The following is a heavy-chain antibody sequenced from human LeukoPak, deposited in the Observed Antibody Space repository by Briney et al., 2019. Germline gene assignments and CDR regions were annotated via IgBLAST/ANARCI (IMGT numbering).Heavy chain of an antibody. J-gene: IGHJ4*02. CDR1: GFTFDDYA. CDR3: ARCRHSYDSSGFPHY. D-gene: IGHD3-22*01. V-gene: IGHV3-9*01. Sequence: GGSLRLSCAASGFTFDDYAMHWVRQAPGKGLEWVSGISWNSDRIAYADSVKGRFTISRDNARNLLYLQMNSLRAEDTALYYCARCRHSYDSSGFPHYWGQGTLVTVSS. CDR2: ISWNSDRI.